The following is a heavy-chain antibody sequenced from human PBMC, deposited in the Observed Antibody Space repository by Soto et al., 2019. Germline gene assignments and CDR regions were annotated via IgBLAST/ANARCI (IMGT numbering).Heavy chain of an antibody. V-gene: IGHV3-30*18. CDR3: AKDGQWLVLIGPFDI. CDR1: GFTFSSYG. J-gene: IGHJ3*02. CDR2: ISYDGSNK. D-gene: IGHD6-19*01. Sequence: GGSLRLSCAASGFTFSSYGMHWVRQAPGKGLEWVAVISYDGSNKYYADSVKGRFTISRDNSKNTLYLQMNSLRAEDTAVYYCAKDGQWLVLIGPFDIWGQGTMVTVSS.